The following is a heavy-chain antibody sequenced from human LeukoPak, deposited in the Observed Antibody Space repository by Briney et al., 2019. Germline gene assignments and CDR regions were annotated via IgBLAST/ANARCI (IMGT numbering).Heavy chain of an antibody. J-gene: IGHJ4*02. CDR1: GFTVSANY. CDR3: ARGVELYSSGWFL. D-gene: IGHD6-19*01. CDR2: IYSDGNT. Sequence: SGGSLRLSCAASGFTVSANYMSWVRQAPGEGLEWVSIIYSDGNTFYADSVKGRFTISRDDSKNTLYLQMNSLRAEDTAVYYCARGVELYSSGWFLWGQGTLVTVSS. V-gene: IGHV3-66*01.